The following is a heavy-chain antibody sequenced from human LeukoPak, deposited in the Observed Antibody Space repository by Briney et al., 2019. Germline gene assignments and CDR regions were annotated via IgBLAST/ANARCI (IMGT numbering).Heavy chain of an antibody. CDR2: INPNSGGT. J-gene: IGHJ4*02. CDR1: GYTFTGYY. Sequence: ASVKVSCKASGYTFTGYYMHWVRQAPGQGLEWMGWINPNSGGTNYAQKFQGRVTMTRDMSTSTVYMELSSLRSEDTAVYYCARGRSSGYAPPFDYWGQGTLVTVSS. V-gene: IGHV1-2*02. CDR3: ARGRSSGYAPPFDY. D-gene: IGHD3-22*01.